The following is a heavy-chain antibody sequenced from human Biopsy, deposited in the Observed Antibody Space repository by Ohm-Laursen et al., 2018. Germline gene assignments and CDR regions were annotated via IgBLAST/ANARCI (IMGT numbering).Heavy chain of an antibody. D-gene: IGHD2-21*01. Sequence: ASVKASCKASGYRFNNYGINWARQAPGQGLECMGRISGYNGNTKYAQKFQGRVTMTTDTSTSAVYMEVRSLRSDDTAVYYCARVALPLYLDNWGQGTRVTVSS. V-gene: IGHV1-18*01. CDR2: ISGYNGNT. CDR3: ARVALPLYLDN. J-gene: IGHJ4*02. CDR1: GYRFNNYG.